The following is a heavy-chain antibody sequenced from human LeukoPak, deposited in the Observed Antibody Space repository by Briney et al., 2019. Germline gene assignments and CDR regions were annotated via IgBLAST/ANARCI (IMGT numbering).Heavy chain of an antibody. CDR1: GYKFTNYW. Sequence: GESLKISCKGSGYKFTNYWIGWVRQMPGKGLEWMGIIYPGDSDTRYSPSFQGQVTISADTSINTAYLQWSSLKASDTAKYYCARLLSGYYTVDYWGQGTLVTVSS. CDR3: ARLLSGYYTVDY. V-gene: IGHV5-51*01. D-gene: IGHD3-3*01. CDR2: IYPGDSDT. J-gene: IGHJ4*02.